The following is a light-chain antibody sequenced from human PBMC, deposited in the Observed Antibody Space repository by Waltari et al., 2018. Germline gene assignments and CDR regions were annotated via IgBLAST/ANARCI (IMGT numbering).Light chain of an antibody. V-gene: IGKV3-20*01. Sequence: EIALTQSPGTLSLSPGERGHLPCRASQSVSRFLAWYQQKPGQAPRLLIYGAATRATGLPDRFSGSGSGTDFSLTISRLEPEDFAVYYCQKYDRLPATFGQGTKVEIK. CDR1: QSVSRF. CDR3: QKYDRLPAT. J-gene: IGKJ1*01. CDR2: GAA.